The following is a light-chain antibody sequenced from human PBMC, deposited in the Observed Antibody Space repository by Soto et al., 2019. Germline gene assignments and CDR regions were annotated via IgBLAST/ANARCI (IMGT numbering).Light chain of an antibody. CDR2: NAS. Sequence: DIQMTQSPSTLSASVGDRVTITCRASRSISYYLARYQQKPWKAPKILIFNASTLKSGVPSRFSGSGSGTEFTLTINGLQPDDFATYYCQQYNGYSTWTFGQGTKVEFK. J-gene: IGKJ1*01. V-gene: IGKV1-5*01. CDR1: RSISYY. CDR3: QQYNGYSTWT.